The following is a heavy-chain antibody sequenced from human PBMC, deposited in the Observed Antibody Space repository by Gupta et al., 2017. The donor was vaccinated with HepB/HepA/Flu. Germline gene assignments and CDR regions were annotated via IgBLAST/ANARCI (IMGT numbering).Heavy chain of an antibody. CDR3: AREGSQKPFDS. CDR2: ISLGGTT. V-gene: IGHV4-34*01. J-gene: IGHJ4*02. D-gene: IGHD2-15*01. CDR1: DGSFSCYY. Sequence: QVQLQQWGAGLLKLSETLSLTCGVSDGSFSCYYWSWTRQPPEKELEWIGEISLGGTTKYNPSLHSRVTISLDTSKNQFSLELSSVTAADTAVYYCAREGSQKPFDSWGQGTLVTVSS.